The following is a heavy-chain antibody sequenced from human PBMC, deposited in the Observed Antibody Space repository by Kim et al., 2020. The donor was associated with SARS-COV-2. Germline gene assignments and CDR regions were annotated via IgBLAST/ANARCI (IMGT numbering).Heavy chain of an antibody. CDR3: ASPISGSYYTADAFDI. V-gene: IGHV4-39*01. CDR2: IYYSGST. D-gene: IGHD1-26*01. CDR1: GGSISSSSYY. J-gene: IGHJ3*02. Sequence: SETLSLTCTVSGGSISSSSYYWGWIRQPPGKGLEWIGSIYYSGSTYYNPSLKSRVTISVDTSKNQFSLKLSSVTAADTAVYYCASPISGSYYTADAFDIWGQGTMVTVSS.